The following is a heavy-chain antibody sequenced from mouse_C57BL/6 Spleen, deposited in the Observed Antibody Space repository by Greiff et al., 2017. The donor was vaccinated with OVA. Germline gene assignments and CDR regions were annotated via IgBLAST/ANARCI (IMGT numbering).Heavy chain of an antibody. CDR3: TIDNYGSSDY. CDR1: GYTFTDYE. CDR2: IDPETGGT. Sequence: VQLQQSGAELVRPGASVQLSCKASGYTFTDYEMHWVKQRPGHGLEWIGAIDPETGGTAYHQKFKGKAILTADKSSSTAYLELSSLTSEDSADYCCTIDNYGSSDYWGQGTTLTVSS. V-gene: IGHV1-15*01. J-gene: IGHJ2*01. D-gene: IGHD1-1*01.